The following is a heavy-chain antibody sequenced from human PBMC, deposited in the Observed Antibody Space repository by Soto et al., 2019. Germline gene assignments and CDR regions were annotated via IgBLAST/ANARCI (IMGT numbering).Heavy chain of an antibody. D-gene: IGHD1-1*01. V-gene: IGHV3-33*01. Sequence: QVQLVESGGGVVQPGRSLRLSCAASGFTFSSYGMHWVRQAPGKGLVWVAVIWYDGSNKYYADSVKGRFTISRDNSKNTLYLQMNSLRAEDTAVYYCASVYGQNDDYWGQGTLVTVSS. J-gene: IGHJ4*02. CDR2: IWYDGSNK. CDR3: ASVYGQNDDY. CDR1: GFTFSSYG.